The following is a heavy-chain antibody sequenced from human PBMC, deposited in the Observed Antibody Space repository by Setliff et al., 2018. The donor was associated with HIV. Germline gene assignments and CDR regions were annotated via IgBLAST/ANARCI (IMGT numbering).Heavy chain of an antibody. V-gene: IGHV1-2*02. J-gene: IGHJ4*02. CDR1: GYTFTGYY. CDR3: ARPGYSGYDFRGGNLGY. CDR2: INPNSGGT. D-gene: IGHD5-12*01. Sequence: ASVKVSCKASGYTFTGYYMHWVRQAPGQGLEWMGWINPNSGGTNYAQIFQGRVTMTRDTSIRPAYMELRRLRSDDTAVYYCARPGYSGYDFRGGNLGYWGQGTLVTVSS.